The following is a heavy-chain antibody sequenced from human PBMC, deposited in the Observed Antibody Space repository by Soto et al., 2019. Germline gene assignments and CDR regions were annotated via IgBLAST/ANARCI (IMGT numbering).Heavy chain of an antibody. D-gene: IGHD2-21*02. CDR1: GFPFAPST. CDR2: ISVSVGST. J-gene: IGHJ4*02. Sequence: LSLSCGVSGFPFAPSTMSWVRQAPGKGLEWVSTISVSVGSTYSADSVQGRFTVSGDISDNTLFLRMTSLTADDTAVYFCAKRDVPHSTSNAYFYDHWGRGVLVTVSS. V-gene: IGHV3-23*01. CDR3: AKRDVPHSTSNAYFYDH.